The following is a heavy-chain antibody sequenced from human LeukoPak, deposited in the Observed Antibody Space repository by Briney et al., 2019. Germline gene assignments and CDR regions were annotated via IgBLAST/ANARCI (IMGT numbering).Heavy chain of an antibody. V-gene: IGHV3-9*01. Sequence: GGSLRLSCAASGFTFDDYAMHWVRQAPGKGLEWVSGISWNSGSIGYADSVKGRFTISRDNAKNTLYLQMNSLRAEDTAVYYCARLAVDSSDFWGQGTLVTVSS. CDR1: GFTFDDYA. J-gene: IGHJ4*02. CDR3: ARLAVDSSDF. D-gene: IGHD6-25*01. CDR2: ISWNSGSI.